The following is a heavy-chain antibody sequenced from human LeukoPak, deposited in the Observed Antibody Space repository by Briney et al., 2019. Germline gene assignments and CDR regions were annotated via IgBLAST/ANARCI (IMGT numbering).Heavy chain of an antibody. Sequence: PSETLSLTCTVSGGAISSYYWSWIRPPPGKGLEWIGGIYTSGSTNYNPSLKSRVTMSVDTSKNPFSLKLSSVTAADTAVYYWARDGFDGGKWYYGMDVWGQGTTVTVSS. J-gene: IGHJ6*02. CDR2: IYTSGST. CDR1: GGAISSYY. V-gene: IGHV4-4*07. D-gene: IGHD2-15*01. CDR3: ARDGFDGGKWYYGMDV.